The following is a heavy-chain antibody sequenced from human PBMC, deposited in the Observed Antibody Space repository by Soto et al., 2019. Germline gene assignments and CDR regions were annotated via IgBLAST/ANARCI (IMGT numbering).Heavy chain of an antibody. Sequence: SETLSLTCTVSGGSISSYYWSWIWQPAGKGLEWIGRIYTSGSTNYNPSLKSRVTMSVDTSKNQFSLKLSSVTDADTAVYYCAIRLYYYDSSGYRKPYGMDVWGQGTTVTVSS. D-gene: IGHD3-22*01. J-gene: IGHJ6*02. CDR1: GGSISSYY. CDR3: AIRLYYYDSSGYRKPYGMDV. CDR2: IYTSGST. V-gene: IGHV4-4*07.